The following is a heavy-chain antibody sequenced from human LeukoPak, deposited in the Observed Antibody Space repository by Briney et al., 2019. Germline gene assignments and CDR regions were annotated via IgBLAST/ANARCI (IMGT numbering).Heavy chain of an antibody. CDR1: GGSISSGSSY. J-gene: IGHJ4*02. CDR3: ARERGLLTGYLSIDY. D-gene: IGHD3-9*01. Sequence: SQTLSLTCIVSGGSISSGSSYWSWIRQPAGKGLEWIGRIYISGSTNYNPFLKSRVTISVDTSKNQFSLKLSSVTAADTAVYYCARERGLLTGYLSIDYWGQGTLVTVSS. V-gene: IGHV4-61*02. CDR2: IYISGST.